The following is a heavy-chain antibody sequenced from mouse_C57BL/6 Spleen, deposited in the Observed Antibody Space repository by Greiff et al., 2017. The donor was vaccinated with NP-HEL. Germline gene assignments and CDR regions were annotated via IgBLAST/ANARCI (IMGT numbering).Heavy chain of an antibody. CDR1: GYSITSGYY. CDR2: ISYDGSN. Sequence: EVKLQESGPGLVKPSQSLSLTCSVTGYSITSGYYWNWIRQFPGNKLEWMGYISYDGSNNYNPSLKNRISITRDTSKNQFFLKLNSVTTEDTATYYCAREAYSQGYYAMDYWGQGTSVTVSS. D-gene: IGHD2-10*01. CDR3: AREAYSQGYYAMDY. V-gene: IGHV3-6*01. J-gene: IGHJ4*01.